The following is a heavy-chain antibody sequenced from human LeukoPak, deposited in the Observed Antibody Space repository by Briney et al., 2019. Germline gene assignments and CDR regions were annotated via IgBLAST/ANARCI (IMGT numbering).Heavy chain of an antibody. V-gene: IGHV4-39*02. CDR3: ARSPLLLYVTGLYYLDY. CDR1: GGSISSRIYS. J-gene: IGHJ4*02. CDR2: IYYSGTT. D-gene: IGHD2-15*01. Sequence: SETLSLTCTVSGGSISSRIYSWVWIRQPPGKGLEWIGSIYYSGTTYYNPSLKSRVTISIDTSKSHFSLKLTSVTAADTAVYYCARSPLLLYVTGLYYLDYWGQGTLVTVSS.